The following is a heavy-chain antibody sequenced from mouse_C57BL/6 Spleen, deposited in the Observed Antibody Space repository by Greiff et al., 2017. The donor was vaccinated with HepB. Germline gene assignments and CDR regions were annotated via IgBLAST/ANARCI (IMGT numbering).Heavy chain of an antibody. Sequence: VQLQQSGAELVRPGASVTLSCKASGYTFTDYEMHWVKQTPVHGLEWIGAIDPETGGTAYNQKFKGKAILTADKSSSTAYMELRSLTSEDAAVYYCTQTGRAYWGQGTLVTVSA. CDR3: TQTGRAY. CDR1: GYTFTDYE. J-gene: IGHJ3*01. CDR2: IDPETGGT. D-gene: IGHD4-1*01. V-gene: IGHV1-15*01.